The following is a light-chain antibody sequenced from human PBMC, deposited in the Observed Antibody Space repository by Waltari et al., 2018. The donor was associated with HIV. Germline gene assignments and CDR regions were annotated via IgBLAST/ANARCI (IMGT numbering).Light chain of an antibody. V-gene: IGKV1-27*01. Sequence: DMQMTQSPSSLSASVGDRITITCRASEDISNHLAWYQQRPGKVPKLLISAASTLQSGVPSRFSGTGSWSFFTLTISSLQPEDVATYFCQKYNFAPFSFGPGTKVDLK. J-gene: IGKJ3*01. CDR3: QKYNFAPFS. CDR1: EDISNH. CDR2: AAS.